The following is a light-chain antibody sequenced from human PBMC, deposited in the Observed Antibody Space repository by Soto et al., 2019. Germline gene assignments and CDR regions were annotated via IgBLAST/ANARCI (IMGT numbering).Light chain of an antibody. CDR2: AAS. V-gene: IGKV1-8*01. CDR1: QGISSY. J-gene: IGKJ1*01. Sequence: AIRMTQSPSSFSASTGDRVTITCRASQGISSYLAWYQQKPGKAPKLLIYAASTLQSGVPSRFSGSGSGTEFTLTISCLQSEDFATYYCQQYYSYPLTFGQGTKVEI. CDR3: QQYYSYPLT.